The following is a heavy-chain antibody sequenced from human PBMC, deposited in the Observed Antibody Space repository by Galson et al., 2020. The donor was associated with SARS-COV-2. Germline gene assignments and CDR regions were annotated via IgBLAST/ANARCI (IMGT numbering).Heavy chain of an antibody. Sequence: GESLKISCQGSGYSFATYWIAWVRQMPGKGLEWMGIIYPGDSDTRYSPSFQGQVTISADKSINTAYLQWSSLKASDTAMYFCARQEGAIAAAGTDYWGQGTLVTVSS. CDR3: ARQEGAIAAAGTDY. D-gene: IGHD6-13*01. CDR2: IYPGDSDT. CDR1: GYSFATYW. V-gene: IGHV5-51*01. J-gene: IGHJ4*02.